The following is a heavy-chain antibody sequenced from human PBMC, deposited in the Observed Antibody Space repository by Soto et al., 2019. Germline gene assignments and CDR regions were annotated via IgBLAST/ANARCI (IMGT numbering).Heavy chain of an antibody. Sequence: QVQLVQSGAEVKKPGSSVKVSCKASGGTFSSYTISWVRQAPGQGLEWMGRIIPILGIANYAQKFQGRVTITADKSTSTAYRELSSLRSEDTAVYYCARMGGGDCYSCDYWGQGTLVTVSS. J-gene: IGHJ4*02. CDR3: ARMGGGDCYSCDY. CDR1: GGTFSSYT. V-gene: IGHV1-69*02. D-gene: IGHD2-21*02. CDR2: IIPILGIA.